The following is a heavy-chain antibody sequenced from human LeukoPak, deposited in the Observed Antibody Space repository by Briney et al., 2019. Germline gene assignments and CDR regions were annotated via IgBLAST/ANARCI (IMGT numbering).Heavy chain of an antibody. CDR1: GGSINSNF. J-gene: IGHJ5*02. Sequence: SETLSLTCTVSGGSINSNFWSWIRQPPGKGLEWIGYIYSSGTASYNASLKSRVTISVDTSKNQFSLKLSSVTAADTAVYFCAREIRQQLVPGDWLDPWGPGIQVIVSS. D-gene: IGHD6-13*01. CDR3: AREIRQQLVPGDWLDP. CDR2: IYSSGTA. V-gene: IGHV4-59*12.